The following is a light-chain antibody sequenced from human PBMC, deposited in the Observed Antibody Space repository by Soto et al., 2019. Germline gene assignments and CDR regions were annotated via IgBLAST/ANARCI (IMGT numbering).Light chain of an antibody. Sequence: EIVLTPSPATLSLSPEERATLSCRASQSVSSYLAWYQQTPGQAPRLLIYDASNRATGIPARFSGSGSGTDFTLTISSLEPEDFAVYDCQQRSNWPLTFGQGTKVDIK. J-gene: IGKJ1*01. V-gene: IGKV3-11*01. CDR3: QQRSNWPLT. CDR2: DAS. CDR1: QSVSSY.